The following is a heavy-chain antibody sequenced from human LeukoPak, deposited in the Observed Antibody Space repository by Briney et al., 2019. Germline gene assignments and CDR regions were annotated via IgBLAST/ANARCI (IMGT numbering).Heavy chain of an antibody. J-gene: IGHJ3*02. V-gene: IGHV3-7*01. CDR3: AREKTLLWFGDHTVLAFDI. CDR2: IKQDESEK. Sequence: GGSLRLSCAASGFTFSSYWMSWVRQAPGKGLEWVANIKQDESEKYYVDSVKGRFTISRDNAKNSLYLQMNSLRAEDTAVYYCAREKTLLWFGDHTVLAFDIWGQGTMVTVSS. CDR1: GFTFSSYW. D-gene: IGHD3-10*01.